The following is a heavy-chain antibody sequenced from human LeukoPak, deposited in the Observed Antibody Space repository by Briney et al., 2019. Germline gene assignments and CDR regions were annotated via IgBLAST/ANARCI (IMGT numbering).Heavy chain of an antibody. CDR2: IYYSGST. J-gene: IGHJ4*02. CDR1: GGSISSAGYY. V-gene: IGHV4-31*03. D-gene: IGHD4-11*01. Sequence: PSQTLSLTCTVSGGSISSAGYYWSWIRQHPGKGLEWIGYIYYSGSTNYNPSLKSRVTISVDTSKNQFSLKLSSVTAADTAVYYCARVYYSNHDYWGQGTLVTVSS. CDR3: ARVYYSNHDY.